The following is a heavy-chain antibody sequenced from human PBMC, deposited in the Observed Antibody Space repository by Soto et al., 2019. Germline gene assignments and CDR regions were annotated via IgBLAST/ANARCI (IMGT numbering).Heavy chain of an antibody. J-gene: IGHJ4*02. Sequence: VLLVESGGGLVQPGRSLRLSCALSGFNFGNYAMHWVRQAPGKGLEWVAAINWNSDKVAYAGSVLGRFTIFRDSAKNSLHLQMNDLTTEDTALYYCAKDKGGTPYYIDSWGQGILVTVSS. CDR1: GFNFGNYA. D-gene: IGHD6-25*01. CDR2: INWNSDKV. CDR3: AKDKGGTPYYIDS. V-gene: IGHV3-9*01.